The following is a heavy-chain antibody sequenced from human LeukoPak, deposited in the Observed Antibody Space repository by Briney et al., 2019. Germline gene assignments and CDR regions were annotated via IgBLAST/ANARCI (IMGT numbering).Heavy chain of an antibody. CDR1: GFSFRSYG. CDR3: AKDPTRVTTTHPDY. J-gene: IGHJ4*02. V-gene: IGHV3-30*02. Sequence: PGGSLRLSCAASGFSFRSYGMHWVRQAPGKGLEWVVFIRYDGSNKSYADSVKGRFTISRDNSKNTLYLQMNSLRPEDTAVYYCAKDPTRVTTTHPDYWGQGTLVTVSS. D-gene: IGHD4-17*01. CDR2: IRYDGSNK.